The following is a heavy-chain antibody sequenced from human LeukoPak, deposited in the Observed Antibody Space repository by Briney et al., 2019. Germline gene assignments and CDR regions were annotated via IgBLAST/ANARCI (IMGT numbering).Heavy chain of an antibody. CDR2: ISGSGGST. Sequence: GGSLRLSCAASGFTFSSYAMSWVRQAPGKGLEWVSAISGSGGSTYYADSVKGRFTISRDNSKNTLYVQMNSLRAEDTAVYYCAKETGDIVVVPAAPWGQGTLVTVSS. V-gene: IGHV3-23*01. CDR3: AKETGDIVVVPAAP. J-gene: IGHJ5*02. D-gene: IGHD2-2*01. CDR1: GFTFSSYA.